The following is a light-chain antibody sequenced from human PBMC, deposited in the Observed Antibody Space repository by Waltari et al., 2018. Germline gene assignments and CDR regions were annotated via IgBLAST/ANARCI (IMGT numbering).Light chain of an antibody. V-gene: IGKV1-5*03. CDR1: ESVNRH. CDR2: KAS. CDR3: QHYDSYQYA. J-gene: IGKJ2*01. Sequence: IQVTHSPSTLSASVGDRVNITCRTSESVNRHLAWYQQKPGRAPNLLIYKASTLETGAPSKFSGSGSGTEISLTITNLQRDDFATYFCQHYDSYQYAFGPGTKLEIK.